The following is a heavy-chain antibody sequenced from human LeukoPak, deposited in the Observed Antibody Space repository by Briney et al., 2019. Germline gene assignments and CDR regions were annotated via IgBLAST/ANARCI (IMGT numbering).Heavy chain of an antibody. J-gene: IGHJ4*02. V-gene: IGHV3-23*01. Sequence: PGGSLRLACGVAGLTLSNYGMSSVRQAPGEGLEWVAGVRGSGGGTNDADSVKGRFTISRDNAKNTLYLQMNSLRAEDTAVYFCAKRGVVIRVILVGFHKEAYYFDSWGQGALVTVSS. CDR3: AKRGVVIRVILVGFHKEAYYFDS. D-gene: IGHD3-10*01. CDR1: GLTLSNYG. CDR2: VRGSGGGT.